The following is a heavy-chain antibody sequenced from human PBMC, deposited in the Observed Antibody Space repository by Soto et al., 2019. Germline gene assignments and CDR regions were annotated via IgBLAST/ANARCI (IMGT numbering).Heavy chain of an antibody. CDR3: ARVDLGYCTNGVCYSGGENGMDV. CDR2: IYHSGST. J-gene: IGHJ6*02. V-gene: IGHV4-30-2*01. Sequence: QLQLQESGSGLVKPSQTLSLTCAVSGGSISSGGYSWSWIRQPPGKGLEWIGYIYHSGSTYYNPSLKSRVTISVDRSKNQFSLKLSSVTAADTAVYYCARVDLGYCTNGVCYSGGENGMDVWGQGTTVTVSS. D-gene: IGHD2-8*01. CDR1: GGSISSGGYS.